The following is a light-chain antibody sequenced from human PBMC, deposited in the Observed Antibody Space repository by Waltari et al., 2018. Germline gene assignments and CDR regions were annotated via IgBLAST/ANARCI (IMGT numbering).Light chain of an antibody. CDR1: RSDAVGHNY. CDR3: SSYAGSNPDVV. Sequence: QSAMTQPPSSSGSPGQSVTISCSGTRSDAVGHNYVFCYQQQPGKAPKLMIHEVSKRPSGVPDRFSGSNSGNTASLTVSGLQAEDEADYYGSSYAGSNPDVVFGGGTKLAVL. CDR2: EVS. V-gene: IGLV2-8*01. J-gene: IGLJ2*01.